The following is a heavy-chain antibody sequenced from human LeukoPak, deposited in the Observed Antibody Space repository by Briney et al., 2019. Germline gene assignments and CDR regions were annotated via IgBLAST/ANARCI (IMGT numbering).Heavy chain of an antibody. CDR3: ARARGPITMVRGGTIDY. D-gene: IGHD3-10*01. CDR1: GGTFSSYA. Sequence: ASVKVSCKASGGTFSSYAISWVRQAPGQGLEWMGRINPNSGGTNYAQKFQGRVTMTRDTSISTAYKELSRLRSDDTAVYYCARARGPITMVRGGTIDYWGQGTLVTVSS. J-gene: IGHJ4*02. V-gene: IGHV1-2*06. CDR2: INPNSGGT.